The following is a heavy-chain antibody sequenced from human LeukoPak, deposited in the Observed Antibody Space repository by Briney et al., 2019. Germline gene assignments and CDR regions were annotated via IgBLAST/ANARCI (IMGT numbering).Heavy chain of an antibody. CDR3: ARDGSSGWYWVDY. CDR2: IWYDGSNK. J-gene: IGHJ4*02. Sequence: TGGSLRLSCAASGFTFSSYGMHWVRQAPGKGLEWVAVIWYDGSNKYYADSVKGRFTISRDNSKDRLYLQMNSLRAEDTAVYYCARDGSSGWYWVDYWGQGTLVTVSS. CDR1: GFTFSSYG. V-gene: IGHV3-33*01. D-gene: IGHD6-19*01.